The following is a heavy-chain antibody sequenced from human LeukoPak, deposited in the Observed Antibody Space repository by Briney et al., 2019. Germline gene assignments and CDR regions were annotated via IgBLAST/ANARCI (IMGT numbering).Heavy chain of an antibody. V-gene: IGHV3-21*01. CDR1: GFSFSTYS. J-gene: IGHJ4*02. CDR2: ISSSSSYI. CDR3: ATVPSDY. Sequence: GGSLRLSCAASGFSFSTYSMNWVRQAPGKGLERVSSISSSSSYIYYADSVKGRFTISRDNAKNSVYLEMNSLRVEDTAVYYCATVPSDYWGQGTLVTVSS.